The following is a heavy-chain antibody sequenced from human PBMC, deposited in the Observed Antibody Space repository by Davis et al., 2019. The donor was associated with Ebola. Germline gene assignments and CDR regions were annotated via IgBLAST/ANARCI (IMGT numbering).Heavy chain of an antibody. J-gene: IGHJ3*01. CDR2: IYPFDSDA. D-gene: IGHD2-15*01. Sequence: KVSCKAYGYSFDTFCTAWVRQMPGKGLEWMGIIYPFDSDAKYSPSFQGHVTISADKSINTAYLQWNSLKASDTAMYYCARGPTVVIAAATADAFDVWGQGTMVAVSS. CDR1: GYSFDTFC. V-gene: IGHV5-51*01. CDR3: ARGPTVVIAAATADAFDV.